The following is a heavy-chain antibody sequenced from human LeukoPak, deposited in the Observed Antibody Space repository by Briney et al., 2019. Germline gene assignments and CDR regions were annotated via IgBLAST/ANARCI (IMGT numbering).Heavy chain of an antibody. CDR2: ISSSGSTI. V-gene: IGHV3-48*04. CDR1: GFTFSNAW. D-gene: IGHD3-10*02. J-gene: IGHJ6*04. CDR3: AELGITMIGGV. Sequence: PPGGSLRLSCAASGFTFSNAWMSWVRQAPGKGLEWVSYISSSGSTIYYADSVKGRFTISRDNAKNSLYLQMRAEDTAVYYCAELGITMIGGVWGKGTTVTISS.